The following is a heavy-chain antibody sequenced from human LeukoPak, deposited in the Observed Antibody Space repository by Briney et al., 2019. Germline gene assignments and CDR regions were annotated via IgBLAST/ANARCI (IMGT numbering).Heavy chain of an antibody. CDR3: AKLTILGYCSGGSCYDRRVFDY. J-gene: IGHJ4*02. V-gene: IGHV3-53*01. CDR2: IYSGGST. D-gene: IGHD2-15*01. CDR1: GFTVSSNY. Sequence: GGSLRLSSAASGFTVSSNYMSWVRQAPGKGLEWVSVIYSGGSTYYADSVKGRFTISRDNSKNTLYLQMNSLRAEDTAVYYCAKLTILGYCSGGSCYDRRVFDYWGQGTLVTVSS.